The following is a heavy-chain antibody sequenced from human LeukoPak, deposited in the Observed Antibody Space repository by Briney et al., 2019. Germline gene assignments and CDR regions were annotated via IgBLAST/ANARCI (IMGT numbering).Heavy chain of an antibody. D-gene: IGHD3-10*01. Sequence: GGSLRLSCAASGFTFSSYWMHWVRQAPGKGLVWVSRINSDGSSTSYADSVKGRFTISRDNSKNTLYLQMNSLRAEDTAVYYCAKDRSYYGSGSYFFYWGQGTLVTVSS. CDR1: GFTFSSYW. V-gene: IGHV3-74*01. CDR3: AKDRSYYGSGSYFFY. CDR2: INSDGSST. J-gene: IGHJ4*02.